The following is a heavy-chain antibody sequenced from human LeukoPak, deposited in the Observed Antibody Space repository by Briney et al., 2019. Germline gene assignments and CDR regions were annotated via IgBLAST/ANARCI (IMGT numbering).Heavy chain of an antibody. Sequence: GESLKISCKGSGYSFTSYWIGWVRQMPGKGLEWMGIIYPRDSTTRYSPAFEGQVTISVDKSITTAYLQWSSLKASDTAMYYCARPGGYGYHDAFDIWGQGTMVTVSS. CDR1: GYSFTSYW. D-gene: IGHD6-25*01. V-gene: IGHV5-51*01. J-gene: IGHJ3*02. CDR2: IYPRDSTT. CDR3: ARPGGYGYHDAFDI.